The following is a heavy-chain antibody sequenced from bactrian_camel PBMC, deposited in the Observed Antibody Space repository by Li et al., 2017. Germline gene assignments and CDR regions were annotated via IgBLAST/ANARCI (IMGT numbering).Heavy chain of an antibody. J-gene: IGHJ4*01. Sequence: HVQLVESGGGSVQAGGSVTLSCVSSGFIFSMCAMEWHRQAPGKERELVSSISSTGTPTYADSVKGRFTISQDDTKRVLWLQMNSLKTDDTAVYYCAALGCRHRVGCRGQGTQVTVS. CDR2: ISSTGTP. CDR3: AALGCRHRVGC. V-gene: IGHV3S53*01. D-gene: IGHD1*01. CDR1: GFIFSMCA.